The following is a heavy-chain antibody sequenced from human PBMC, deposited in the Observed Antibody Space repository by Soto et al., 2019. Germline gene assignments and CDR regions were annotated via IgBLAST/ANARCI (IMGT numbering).Heavy chain of an antibody. D-gene: IGHD2-15*01. CDR1: GFTFSSYA. Sequence: EVQLLESGGGLVQPGGSLRLSCAASGFTFSSYAMSWVRQAPGKGLEWVSAISGSGGSTYYADSVKGRFTISRDNSKNTLYLQMTRLRAEDTAVYYCAKVRIPRYCSGGSCYSGWFDPWGQGTLVTVSS. V-gene: IGHV3-23*01. J-gene: IGHJ5*02. CDR3: AKVRIPRYCSGGSCYSGWFDP. CDR2: ISGSGGST.